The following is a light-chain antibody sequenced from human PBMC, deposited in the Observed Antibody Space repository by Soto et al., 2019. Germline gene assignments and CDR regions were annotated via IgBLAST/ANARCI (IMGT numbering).Light chain of an antibody. Sequence: QSVLTQPPSASGSPGQPVAISCTGTSSDVGASNYVSWYQQYPGKAPQLIIYEVSKRPSGVPDRFSASKSGNTASLTVSGLRAEDEADYYCSSYAGSNNDVFGTGTKLTVL. V-gene: IGLV2-8*01. J-gene: IGLJ1*01. CDR2: EVS. CDR3: SSYAGSNNDV. CDR1: SSDVGASNY.